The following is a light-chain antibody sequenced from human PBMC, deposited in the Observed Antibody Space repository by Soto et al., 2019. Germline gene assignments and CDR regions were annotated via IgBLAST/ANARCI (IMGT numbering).Light chain of an antibody. CDR1: SSNIGSKY. CDR3: AAWDDSLSGYV. J-gene: IGLJ1*01. CDR2: SYN. Sequence: QSVLTQPPSASGTPGQRVTISCSGHSSNIGSKYVYWYQQLPGTAPKLLIYSYNQRPSGVPDRFSGSKSGTSASLAISGLRSEDEADYYCAAWDDSLSGYVFGTRTKLTVL. V-gene: IGLV1-47*02.